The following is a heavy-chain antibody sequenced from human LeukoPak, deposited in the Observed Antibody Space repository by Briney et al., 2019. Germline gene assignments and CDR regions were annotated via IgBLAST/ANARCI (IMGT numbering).Heavy chain of an antibody. CDR1: GFTFSSYA. CDR2: ISGSGGGT. J-gene: IGHJ4*02. Sequence: PGGSLRLSCAASGFTFSSYAMSWVRQAPGKGLEWVSAISGSGGGTYYADSVKGRFTISRDNSKNTLYLQMNSLRAEDTAVYYCAKGPGYSYGHHFDYWGQGTLVTVSS. D-gene: IGHD5-18*01. V-gene: IGHV3-23*01. CDR3: AKGPGYSYGHHFDY.